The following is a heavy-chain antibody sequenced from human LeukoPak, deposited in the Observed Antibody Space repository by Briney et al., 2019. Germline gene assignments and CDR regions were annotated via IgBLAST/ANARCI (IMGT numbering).Heavy chain of an antibody. CDR3: ASRHPIFAFDI. CDR2: IKQDGSEK. CDR1: GFIFSSYW. V-gene: IGHV3-7*01. D-gene: IGHD3-3*02. Sequence: GGSLRLSCAASGFIFSSYWTNWVRQAPGKGMEWVANIKQDGSEKYYVDSVKGRFIISRDNAKNSLFLQMDSLRAEDTAVYYCASRHPIFAFDIWGQGTMVTVSS. J-gene: IGHJ3*02.